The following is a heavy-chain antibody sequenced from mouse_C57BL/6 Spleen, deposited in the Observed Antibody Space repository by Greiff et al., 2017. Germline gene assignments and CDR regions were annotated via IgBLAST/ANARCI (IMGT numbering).Heavy chain of an antibody. CDR3: ARQRDYAMDY. V-gene: IGHV5-9*01. J-gene: IGHJ4*01. CDR1: GFTFSSST. CDR2: ISGGGGNT. Sequence: EVKLVESGGGLVKPGGSLKLSCAASGFTFSSSTMSWVRQTPEKRLEWVATISGGGGNTYYPDSVKGRFTISRDNAKNTLYLQMSSLRSEDTALYYCARQRDYAMDYWGQGTSVTVSS.